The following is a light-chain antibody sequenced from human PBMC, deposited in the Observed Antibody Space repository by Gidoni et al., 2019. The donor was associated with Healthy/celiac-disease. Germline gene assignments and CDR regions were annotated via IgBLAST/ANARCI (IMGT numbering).Light chain of an antibody. J-gene: IGKJ4*01. V-gene: IGKV1-39*01. CDR2: AAS. CDR3: QQSYSTPLT. CDR1: QSISSY. Sequence: DIQMTQSPSSLSASVGDRVTITCRASQSISSYVSWYQQKPGKAPKLLLYAASSLQSGVPSRFSGSGSGTDFTLTISRLQPEDFATYYCQQSYSTPLTFGGGTKVEIK.